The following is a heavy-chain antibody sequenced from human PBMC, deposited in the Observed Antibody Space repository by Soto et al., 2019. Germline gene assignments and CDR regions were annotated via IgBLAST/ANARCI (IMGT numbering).Heavy chain of an antibody. Sequence: SETLSLTCASSGDSVSSNSAAWNSISQSQSRGLEWRGRTYYRSKWDNDYAESGKSRITINPDTSKNQFFLQLNSVTPEDTAVYYCARDLWAGAGSINWFGPWGQGTLVTVSA. CDR2: TYYRSKWDN. V-gene: IGHV6-1*01. J-gene: IGHJ5*01. CDR1: GDSVSSNSAA. D-gene: IGHD6-13*01. CDR3: ARDLWAGAGSINWFGP.